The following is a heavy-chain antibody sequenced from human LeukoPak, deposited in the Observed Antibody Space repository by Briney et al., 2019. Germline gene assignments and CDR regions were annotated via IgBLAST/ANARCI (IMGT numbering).Heavy chain of an antibody. CDR1: GGSFGNYY. D-gene: IGHD3-16*01. Sequence: SETLSLTCTVSGGSFGNYYWSWIRQPPGKGLEWIGYIYDSGTTNYNPSLKSRVTISVDTSKNQFSLKLSSVTAADTAVYYCARGYDYVWGRNWFDPWGQGTLVTVSS. V-gene: IGHV4-59*12. CDR3: ARGYDYVWGRNWFDP. J-gene: IGHJ5*02. CDR2: IYDSGTT.